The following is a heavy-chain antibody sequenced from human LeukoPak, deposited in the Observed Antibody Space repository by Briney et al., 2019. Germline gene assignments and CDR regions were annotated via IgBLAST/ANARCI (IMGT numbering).Heavy chain of an antibody. CDR2: INPSGGST. D-gene: IGHD3-3*01. CDR1: GYTFTSYY. V-gene: IGHV1-46*01. J-gene: IGHJ4*02. Sequence: ASVTVSCKASGYTFTSYYMHWVRQAPGQGLEWMGIINPSGGSTSYAQKFQGRVTMTRDMSTSTVYMELSSLRSEDTAVYYCASTGFLEWLLDYWGQGTLVTVSS. CDR3: ASTGFLEWLLDY.